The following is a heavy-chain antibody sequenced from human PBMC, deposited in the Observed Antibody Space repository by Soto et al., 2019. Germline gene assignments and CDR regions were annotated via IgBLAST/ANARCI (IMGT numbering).Heavy chain of an antibody. CDR3: AKFDGDRDY. J-gene: IGHJ4*02. D-gene: IGHD4-17*01. Sequence: EVQLLESGGGLVQPGGSLRLSCAASGFTFSSYAMSWVRQAPGKGLEWVSAISGSCGSTYYAESGKGRFTIYKDNSKNTLYMQMNSLRAEDTAVYYCAKFDGDRDYWGQGTLVTVSS. V-gene: IGHV3-23*01. CDR2: ISGSCGST. CDR1: GFTFSSYA.